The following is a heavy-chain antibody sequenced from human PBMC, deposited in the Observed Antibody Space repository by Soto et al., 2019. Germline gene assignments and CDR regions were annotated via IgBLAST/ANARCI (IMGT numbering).Heavy chain of an antibody. V-gene: IGHV3-30-3*01. Sequence: QVQLVESGGGVVQPGRSLRLSCAASGFTFNFFAMHWVRQAPGKGLEWVAAVSKDGSNTYYADSVKGRFTISRDNPKNRLYLQMNSLRVEETAVNYGARDIWWEPGVDAFHIWGQGTMVTVSP. D-gene: IGHD1-26*01. J-gene: IGHJ3*02. CDR1: GFTFNFFA. CDR2: VSKDGSNT. CDR3: ARDIWWEPGVDAFHI.